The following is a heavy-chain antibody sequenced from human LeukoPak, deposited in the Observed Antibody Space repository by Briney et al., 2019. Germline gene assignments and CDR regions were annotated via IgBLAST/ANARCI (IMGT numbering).Heavy chain of an antibody. CDR1: GFTFSSYG. V-gene: IGHV3-23*01. Sequence: GGSLRLSCAASGFTFSSYGVSWVRQAPGKGLEWVSAISGSGGSTYYADSVKGRFTISRDNSKNTLYLQMNSLRAEDTTVYYCARAHRYYYYMDVWGKGTTVTISS. J-gene: IGHJ6*03. CDR3: ARAHRYYYYMDV. CDR2: ISGSGGST.